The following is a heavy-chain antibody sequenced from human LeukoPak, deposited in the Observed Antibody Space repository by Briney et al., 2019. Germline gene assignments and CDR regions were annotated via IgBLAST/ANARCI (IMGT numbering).Heavy chain of an antibody. D-gene: IGHD1-26*01. J-gene: IGHJ3*02. CDR3: ARETRLHSGSYSNDAFDI. CDR2: ISYSGST. CDR1: GGSISSYF. Sequence: PSETLSLTCTVSGGSISSYFWSWIRQPPGKGLEWIGYISYSGSTDYNPSLKSRVTISLDTSKNQFSLRLSSVTAADTAVYYCARETRLHSGSYSNDAFDIWGQGTMVTVSS. V-gene: IGHV4-59*01.